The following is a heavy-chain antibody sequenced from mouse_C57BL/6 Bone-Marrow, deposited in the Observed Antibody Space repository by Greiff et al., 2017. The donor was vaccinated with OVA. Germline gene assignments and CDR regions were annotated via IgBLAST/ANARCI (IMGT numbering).Heavy chain of an antibody. CDR1: GYTFTSYW. Sequence: QVHVKQPGAELVKPGASVKLSCKASGYTFTSYWMHWVKQRPGQGLEWIGMIHPNSGSTNYNEKVKSKATLTVDKSSSTAYMQLGSLTSEDSAVYDCARRRGYGSSYGYFDYWGQGTTLTVSS. CDR2: IHPNSGST. D-gene: IGHD1-1*01. V-gene: IGHV1-64*01. CDR3: ARRRGYGSSYGYFDY. J-gene: IGHJ2*01.